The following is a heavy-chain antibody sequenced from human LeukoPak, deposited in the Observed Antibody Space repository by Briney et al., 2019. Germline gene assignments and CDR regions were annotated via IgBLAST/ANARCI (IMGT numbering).Heavy chain of an antibody. V-gene: IGHV4-59*01. D-gene: IGHD5-24*01. CDR3: AGGGGGVGYNL. CDR2: IDYSGST. CDR1: GGSISSYY. Sequence: SETLSLTCTVSGGSISSYYWSWIRQPPGKGLEWIGYIDYSGSTNYNPSLKSRVTISVDTSKNQFSLKLSSVTAADTAVYYCAGGGGGVGYNLWGQGTLVTVSS. J-gene: IGHJ4*02.